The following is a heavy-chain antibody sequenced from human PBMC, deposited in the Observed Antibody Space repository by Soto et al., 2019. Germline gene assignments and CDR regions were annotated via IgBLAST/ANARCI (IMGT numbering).Heavy chain of an antibody. Sequence: QVQLVQSGAEVKKPGASVKVSCKASGYTFTNYGVTWVRQAPGQGLQWMGWVSAYNGDTNYAQKLQGRVTMSTDTSTNTAYMERRSLRSDDTAVYYCARGGVGYSRGGSCPQNWFDPWGQGTLVIVSS. CDR3: ARGGVGYSRGGSCPQNWFDP. D-gene: IGHD2-15*01. CDR1: GYTFTNYG. CDR2: VSAYNGDT. V-gene: IGHV1-18*01. J-gene: IGHJ5*02.